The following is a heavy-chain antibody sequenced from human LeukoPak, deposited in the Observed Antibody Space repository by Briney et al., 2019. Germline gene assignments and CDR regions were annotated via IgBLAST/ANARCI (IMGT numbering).Heavy chain of an antibody. CDR1: GFTFSSYA. CDR2: ISCDGSNK. V-gene: IGHV3-30-3*01. CDR3: ARDGDYYGSGSYGDY. D-gene: IGHD3-10*01. J-gene: IGHJ4*02. Sequence: GRSLRLSCGASGFTFSSYAMHWVRQAPGKGLEWVAVISCDGSNKYYADSVKGRFTISRDNSKNTLYLQMNSLRAEDTAVYYCARDGDYYGSGSYGDYWGQGTLVTVSS.